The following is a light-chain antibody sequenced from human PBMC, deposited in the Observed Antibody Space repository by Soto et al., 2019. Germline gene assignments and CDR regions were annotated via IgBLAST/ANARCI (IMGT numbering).Light chain of an antibody. V-gene: IGKV3D-20*01. J-gene: IGKJ4*01. Sequence: DIVLTQSPATLSLSPGSRATLSCVASQRVSGGFLAWYQQKPGLAPRLIIYDTSYRATGIPDRISGSGSGTDFTLTISSLQPEDVATYYCQKYNSAPLTFGGGTKVDIK. CDR1: QRVSGGF. CDR2: DTS. CDR3: QKYNSAPLT.